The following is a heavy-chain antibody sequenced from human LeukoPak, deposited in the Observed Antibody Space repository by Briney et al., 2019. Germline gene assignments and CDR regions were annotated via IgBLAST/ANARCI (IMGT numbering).Heavy chain of an antibody. CDR2: MYYSGST. J-gene: IGHJ5*02. CDR1: GGSISSSSYY. D-gene: IGHD1-26*01. CDR3: ARGKWEPRNWFDP. Sequence: SSETLSLTCTVSGGSISSSSYYWGWIRQPPGKGLEWIGSMYYSGSTYYNPSLKSRVTISVDTSKNQFSLKLSSVTAADTAVYYCARGKWEPRNWFDPWGQGTLVTVSS. V-gene: IGHV4-39*07.